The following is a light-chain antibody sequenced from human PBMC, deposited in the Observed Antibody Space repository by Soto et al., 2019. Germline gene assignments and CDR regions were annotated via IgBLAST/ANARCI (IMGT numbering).Light chain of an antibody. CDR2: GAS. CDR1: QSVSSTY. Sequence: EIVLTQSPGTLSLSPGDRATLSCRASQSVSSTYLAWYQQKPGQAPRLLIYGASTRATGIPDRFSGSESGTDFTLTISRLEPEDFAVYYCQQYGSSPLITFGQGTRLEIK. CDR3: QQYGSSPLIT. J-gene: IGKJ5*01. V-gene: IGKV3-20*01.